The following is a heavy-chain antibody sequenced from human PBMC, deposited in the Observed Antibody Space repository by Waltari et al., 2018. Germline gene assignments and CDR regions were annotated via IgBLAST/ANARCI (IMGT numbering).Heavy chain of an antibody. CDR2: SYYSGTT. V-gene: IGHV4-39*01. D-gene: IGHD3-3*01. CDR3: ARQLRFVDWIPRYFDS. Sequence: QMELQESGPRLVKPSETLSLTCNVSGDSTSGSRNYSAWLRQPPGKNLQWIGSSYYSGTTYYNPSLKGRFAISVDTSRNQFSLNVNSVTAADTGIYYCARQLRFVDWIPRYFDSWGRGTLATVSS. J-gene: IGHJ4*02. CDR1: GDSTSGSRNY.